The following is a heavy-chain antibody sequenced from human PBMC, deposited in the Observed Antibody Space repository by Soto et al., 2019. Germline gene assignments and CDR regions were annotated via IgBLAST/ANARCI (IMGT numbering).Heavy chain of an antibody. CDR2: ISYDGSNK. D-gene: IGHD6-6*01. CDR1: GFTFSSYA. Sequence: GGSLRLSCAASGFTFSSYAMHWVRQAPGKGLEWVGVISYDGSNKYYADSVKGRFTISRDNSKNTLYLQMNSLRAEDTAVYYCAGDSSSSYYFDYWGQGTLVTVSS. J-gene: IGHJ4*02. V-gene: IGHV3-30-3*01. CDR3: AGDSSSSYYFDY.